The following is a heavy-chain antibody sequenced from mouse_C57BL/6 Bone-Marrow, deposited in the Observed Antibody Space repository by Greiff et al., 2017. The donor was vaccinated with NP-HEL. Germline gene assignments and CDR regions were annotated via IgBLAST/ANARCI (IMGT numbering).Heavy chain of an antibody. D-gene: IGHD5-1*01. CDR2: IHPNSGST. CDR1: GYTFTGYW. V-gene: IGHV1-64*01. CDR3: ARRGVPGY. Sequence: QVQLQQPGAELVKPGASVKLSCKASGYTFTGYWMHWVKQRPGQGLEWIGMIHPNSGSTNYNKKFKSKATMTVDQSSSTAYMQLSSLTSEDSAVYYCARRGVPGYWGQGTTLTVSS. J-gene: IGHJ2*01.